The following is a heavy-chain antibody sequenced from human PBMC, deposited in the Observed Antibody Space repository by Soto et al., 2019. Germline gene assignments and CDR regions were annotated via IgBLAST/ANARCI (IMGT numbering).Heavy chain of an antibody. CDR1: GYSFTDYH. J-gene: IGHJ6*02. V-gene: IGHV1-2*04. Sequence: ASVKVSCKASGYSFTDYHIHWVRQAPGQGLEWLGRINPKSGGTSTAQKFQGWVTMTTDTSISTASMELTRLTSVDTAIYYCARGDSTDCSNGVCSFFYNHDMDVWGQGTTVTVSS. CDR3: ARGDSTDCSNGVCSFFYNHDMDV. CDR2: INPKSGGT. D-gene: IGHD2-8*01.